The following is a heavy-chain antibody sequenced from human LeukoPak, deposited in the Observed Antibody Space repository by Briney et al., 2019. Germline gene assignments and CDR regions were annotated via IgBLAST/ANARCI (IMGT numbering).Heavy chain of an antibody. D-gene: IGHD6-6*01. J-gene: IGHJ4*02. CDR3: AQDPHSSSGELHDY. V-gene: IGHV3-23*01. CDR1: GFTFSSYA. Sequence: GGSLRLSCAASGFTFSSYAMSWVRQAPGKGLDWVSAISGSGGSTYYADSVKGRFTISRDNSKNTLYPQMNSLRAEDTAVYYCAQDPHSSSGELHDYWGQGTLVTVSS. CDR2: ISGSGGST.